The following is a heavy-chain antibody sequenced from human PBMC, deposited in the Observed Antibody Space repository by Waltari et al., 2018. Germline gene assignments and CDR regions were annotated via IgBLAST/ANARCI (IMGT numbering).Heavy chain of an antibody. Sequence: EVEMVESGGASVKPGESLRLSCVASGFTFPPAWLTWVRQVPGGGLGWIGRIQSKVRGEATDFAAPVKGRFSISRDDSRNTVSLQMNNLKAEDTGIYYCTTLDAPWGGWGQGTLVTVSS. CDR1: GFTFPPAW. CDR2: IQSKVRGEAT. J-gene: IGHJ4*02. V-gene: IGHV3-15*02. CDR3: TTLDAPWGG. D-gene: IGHD7-27*01.